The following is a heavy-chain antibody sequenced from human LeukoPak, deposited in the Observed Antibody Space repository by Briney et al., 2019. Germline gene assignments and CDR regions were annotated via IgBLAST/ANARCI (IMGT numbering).Heavy chain of an antibody. CDR1: GYTFINYG. CDR2: ISVYSGDT. D-gene: IGHD6-13*01. J-gene: IGHJ4*02. V-gene: IGHV1-18*01. CDR3: ARDTGRIAEVGGPDN. Sequence: ASVKVSCKASGYTFINYGVSWVRQAPGQGLEWMGWISVYSGDTKYAQIIQGRITMTTDTSTSTAYMDRRSLTSDDTAVYYCARDTGRIAEVGGPDNWGQGTLVTVSS.